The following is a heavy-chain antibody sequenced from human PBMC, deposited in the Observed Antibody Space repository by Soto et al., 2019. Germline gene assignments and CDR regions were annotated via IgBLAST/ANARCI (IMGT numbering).Heavy chain of an antibody. Sequence: RVESLKISCKGSGYTFTNYWIGWVRQMPGKGPEWMGIIYPGNSDTKYNPSFQVQVTISADKSITTTYLQWSSLKASDTAIYYCAASIVYYGIDVWGQGTTVTVSS. CDR1: GYTFTNYW. V-gene: IGHV5-51*01. CDR2: IYPGNSDT. J-gene: IGHJ6*02. CDR3: AASIVYYGIDV. D-gene: IGHD3-16*02.